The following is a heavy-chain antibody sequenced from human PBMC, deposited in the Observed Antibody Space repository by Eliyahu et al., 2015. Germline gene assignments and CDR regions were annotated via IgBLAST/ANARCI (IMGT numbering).Heavy chain of an antibody. V-gene: IGHV4-34*01. Sequence: QVQLQQWGAGLLKPSETLSLTCAVYGGSFSGYYWTWIRQSPGKGLEWIGEVNHSGSTNYNPSLKSRVAISADTSKNQFSLKLSSVTAADTAVYYCARGVRVGATTRIEYWGQGTLVTVSS. CDR1: GGSFSGYY. CDR2: VNHSGST. D-gene: IGHD1-26*01. J-gene: IGHJ4*02. CDR3: ARGVRVGATTRIEY.